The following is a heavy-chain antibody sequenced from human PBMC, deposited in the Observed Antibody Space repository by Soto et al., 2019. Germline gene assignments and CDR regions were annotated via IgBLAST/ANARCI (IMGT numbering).Heavy chain of an antibody. D-gene: IGHD6-13*01. CDR2: IDYRGRT. CDR1: GASISSGGFY. CDR3: ARVSAAGTRWFDS. Sequence: QVQLQESGPGLVQPSQTLSLTCTVSGASISSGGFYWSWIRQFPGKGLEWIGYIDYRGRTFYNPSLKSRATISRDTSKSQFSLNVNSVTAADTAVFYCARVSAAGTRWFDSWGQGTXVTVSS. J-gene: IGHJ5*01. V-gene: IGHV4-31*03.